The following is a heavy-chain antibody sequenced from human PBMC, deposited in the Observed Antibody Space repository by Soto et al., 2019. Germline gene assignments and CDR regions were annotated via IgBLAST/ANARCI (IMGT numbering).Heavy chain of an antibody. V-gene: IGHV3-21*01. J-gene: IGHJ6*01. CDR3: ARSSGGYCSSTSCPDYYYYYGMDV. CDR2: ISSSSSYI. D-gene: IGHD2-2*01. CDR1: GFTFSSYS. Sequence: EVQLVESGGGLVKPGGSLRLSCAASGFTFSSYSMNWVRQAPGKGLEWVSSISSSSSYIYYADSVKGRFTISRDNAKNALDLQMNSLRAYDTAVYYCARSSGGYCSSTSCPDYYYYYGMDVWGQGTTVTVSS.